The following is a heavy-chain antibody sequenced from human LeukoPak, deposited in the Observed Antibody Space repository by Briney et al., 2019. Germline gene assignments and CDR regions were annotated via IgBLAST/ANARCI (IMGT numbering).Heavy chain of an antibody. CDR3: ARGSSGFILWNDPLDY. CDR2: INHSGST. CDR1: GGSFSGYY. J-gene: IGHJ4*02. V-gene: IGHV4-34*01. Sequence: SETLSLTCAVYGGSFSGYYWSWIRQPPGKALEWIGEINHSGSTNYNPSLKSRVTISVDTSKNQFSLKLSSVTAADTAVYYCARGSSGFILWNDPLDYWGQGTLVTVSS. D-gene: IGHD1-1*01.